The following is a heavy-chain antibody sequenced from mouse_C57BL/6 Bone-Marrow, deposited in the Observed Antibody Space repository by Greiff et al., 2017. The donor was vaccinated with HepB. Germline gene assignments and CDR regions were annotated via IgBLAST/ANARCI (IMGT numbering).Heavy chain of an antibody. J-gene: IGHJ1*03. Sequence: QVQLQQSGADLVKPGASVKLSCKASGYTFTSYWMHWVKQRPGQGLEWIGMIHPNSGSTNYNEKFKSKATLTVDKSSSTAYMQLSSLTSEDSAVYYCASIYYGSRGWYFDVWGTGTTVTVSS. CDR3: ASIYYGSRGWYFDV. CDR1: GYTFTSYW. D-gene: IGHD1-1*01. CDR2: IHPNSGST. V-gene: IGHV1-64*01.